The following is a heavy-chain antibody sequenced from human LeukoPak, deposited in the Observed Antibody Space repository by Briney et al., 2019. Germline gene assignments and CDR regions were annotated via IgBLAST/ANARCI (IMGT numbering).Heavy chain of an antibody. CDR3: AGRIAVAGTLQY. D-gene: IGHD6-19*01. CDR2: FRGSGGST. Sequence: GGSLRLSCVASGFTFSNYAMSWVRQAPGKGLEWVSVFRGSGGSTDYADSVKGRFTSTNTSKNTLYLEMNSLRVEDTAVYYCAGRIAVAGTLQYWGQGTLVTVSS. CDR1: GFTFSNYA. J-gene: IGHJ4*02. V-gene: IGHV3-23*01.